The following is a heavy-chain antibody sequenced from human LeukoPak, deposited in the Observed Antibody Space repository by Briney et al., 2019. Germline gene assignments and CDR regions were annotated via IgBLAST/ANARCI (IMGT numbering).Heavy chain of an antibody. CDR2: ISSSSSYT. Sequence: GGSLRLSCAASGFTFSDYYMSWIRQAPGKGLEWVSYISSSSSYTNYADSVKGRFTISRDNAKNSLYLQMNSLRAEDTAVYYCARERAVGNCSGGSCHYYYGMDVWGQGTTVTVSS. D-gene: IGHD2-15*01. CDR1: GFTFSDYY. V-gene: IGHV3-11*05. CDR3: ARERAVGNCSGGSCHYYYGMDV. J-gene: IGHJ6*02.